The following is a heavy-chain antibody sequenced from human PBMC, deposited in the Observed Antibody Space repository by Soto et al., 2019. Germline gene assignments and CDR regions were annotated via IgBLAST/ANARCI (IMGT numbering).Heavy chain of an antibody. V-gene: IGHV3-21*01. D-gene: IGHD6-13*01. CDR3: ARDSGSSSDYYGMDV. Sequence: EVQLVDSGGGLVKPGGSLRLSCAASGFIFTSYSMNWVRQAPGKGLEWVSSISSSSSYIYYADSVKGRFTISRDNAKNSLYLQMSSLRAEDTAVYYCARDSGSSSDYYGMDVWGQGTTFTVSS. CDR1: GFIFTSYS. CDR2: ISSSSSYI. J-gene: IGHJ6*02.